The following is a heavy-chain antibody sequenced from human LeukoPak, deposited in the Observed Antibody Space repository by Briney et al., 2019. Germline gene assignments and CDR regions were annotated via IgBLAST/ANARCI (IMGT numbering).Heavy chain of an antibody. D-gene: IGHD1-1*01. J-gene: IGHJ4*02. CDR2: ISSSGSTI. CDR3: VRDASETMNGNY. Sequence: GGSLRLSCAASGFTFSDYYMSWIRQAPGKGLEWVSYISSSGSTIYYADSVKGRFTISRDNAKNTLYLQMNSLRAEDTAVYYCVRDASETMNGNYWGQGTLVTVSS. V-gene: IGHV3-11*04. CDR1: GFTFSDYY.